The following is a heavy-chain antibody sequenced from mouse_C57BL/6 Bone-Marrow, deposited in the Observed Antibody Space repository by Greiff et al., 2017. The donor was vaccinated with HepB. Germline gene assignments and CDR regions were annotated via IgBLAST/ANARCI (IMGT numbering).Heavy chain of an antibody. CDR3: ARPGSSPSYWYFDV. D-gene: IGHD1-1*01. CDR1: GYTFTSYW. V-gene: IGHV1-64*01. CDR2: IHPNSGST. J-gene: IGHJ1*03. Sequence: QVQLQQSGAELVKPGASVKLSCKASGYTFTSYWMHWVKQRPGQGLEWIGMIHPNSGSTNYNEKFKSKATLTVDKSSSTAYMQLSSLTSEDSAVYYCARPGSSPSYWYFDVWGTGTTVTVSS.